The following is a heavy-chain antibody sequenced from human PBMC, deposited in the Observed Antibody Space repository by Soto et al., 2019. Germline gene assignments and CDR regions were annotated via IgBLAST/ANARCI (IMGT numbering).Heavy chain of an antibody. D-gene: IGHD3-10*01. CDR3: ARDPALSPYYYGSGSYYNRGWFDP. V-gene: IGHV3-23*01. CDR1: GFSYAGYA. Sequence: PGGSLRLSCIVSGFSYAGYALAWVRQAPGKGLEWVAAVSGGGGSTYYADSVKGRFTISRDNAKNSLYLQMNSLRAEDTAVYYCARDPALSPYYYGSGSYYNRGWFDPWGQGTLVTVSS. CDR2: VSGGGGST. J-gene: IGHJ5*02.